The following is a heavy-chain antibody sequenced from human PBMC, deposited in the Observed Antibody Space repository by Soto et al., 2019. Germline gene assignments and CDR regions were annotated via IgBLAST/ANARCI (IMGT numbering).Heavy chain of an antibody. V-gene: IGHV4-39*01. Sequence: SETLSLTCTVSGGSISSSSYYWGWIRQPPGKGLEWIGSIYYSGSTYYNPSLKSRVTTSVDTSKNQFSLKLSSVTAADTAVYYCARQATSHFDYWGQGTLVTVSS. D-gene: IGHD1-1*01. J-gene: IGHJ4*02. CDR1: GGSISSSSYY. CDR3: ARQATSHFDY. CDR2: IYYSGST.